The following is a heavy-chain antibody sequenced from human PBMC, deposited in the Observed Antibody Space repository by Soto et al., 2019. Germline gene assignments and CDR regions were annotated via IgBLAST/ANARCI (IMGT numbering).Heavy chain of an antibody. CDR3: ARRATFGSLNWFAP. D-gene: IGHD3-16*01. V-gene: IGHV1-8*01. CDR1: GYSFTNND. J-gene: IGHJ5*02. Sequence: QVKLVQSGAEVREPGASVKVSCKASGYSFTNNDVSWVRQATGQGLEWMGWMNPGSGDTGYAQKFQGRVTMTRDISLATAYMELSSLRSDDTAIYYLARRATFGSLNWFAPWGQGTLVTVSS. CDR2: MNPGSGDT.